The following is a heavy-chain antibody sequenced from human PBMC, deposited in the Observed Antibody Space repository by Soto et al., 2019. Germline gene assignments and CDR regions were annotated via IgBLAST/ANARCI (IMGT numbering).Heavy chain of an antibody. CDR3: TRDAPLPEGVTTASSPFFGY. J-gene: IGHJ4*02. Sequence: FTFGDYGMSLFRHAPAKGLEWVGFIRRKAYCGTTEYAASVKGRFTISRDDSKSIDYLQMNSLKTEDTAVYYCTRDAPLPEGVTTASSPFFGYWGQGTLVTVSS. D-gene: IGHD2-2*01. CDR2: IRRKAYCGTT. V-gene: IGHV3-49*03. CDR1: FTFGDYG.